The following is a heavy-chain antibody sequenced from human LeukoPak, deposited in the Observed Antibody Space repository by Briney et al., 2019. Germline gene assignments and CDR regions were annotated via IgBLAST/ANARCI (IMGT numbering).Heavy chain of an antibody. D-gene: IGHD1-26*01. Sequence: GGSLRLSCAASGFTFSSSAMNWVRQAPGKGLEWVSSINNVGSHIYYADSVKGRFTISRDNSKNTLYLQMNSLRAEDTAVYYCARDFGPSGSSLPAYMDVWGKGTTVTVSS. CDR1: GFTFSSSA. CDR3: ARDFGPSGSSLPAYMDV. CDR2: INNVGSHI. V-gene: IGHV3-21*04. J-gene: IGHJ6*03.